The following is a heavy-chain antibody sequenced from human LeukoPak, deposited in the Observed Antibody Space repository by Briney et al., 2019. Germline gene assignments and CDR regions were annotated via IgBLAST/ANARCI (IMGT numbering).Heavy chain of an antibody. D-gene: IGHD2-15*01. CDR3: ARDCSGGSCYSVY. CDR2: IYYSGST. Sequence: SETLSLTCTVSGGSISSSSYYWGWIRQPPGKGLEWIGSIYYSGSTYYNPSLRSRVTISVDTSKNQFSLKLSSVTAADTAVYYCARDCSGGSCYSVYWGQGTLVTVSS. J-gene: IGHJ4*02. CDR1: GGSISSSSYY. V-gene: IGHV4-39*07.